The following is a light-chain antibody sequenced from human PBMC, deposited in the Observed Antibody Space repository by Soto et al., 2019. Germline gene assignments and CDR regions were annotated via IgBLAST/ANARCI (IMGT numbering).Light chain of an antibody. CDR3: QQRRNWPLIT. J-gene: IGKJ1*01. V-gene: IGKV3-11*01. Sequence: EIVLTQSPATLSLSPGERATLSCRASQSVSSYLAWYQQNPGQAPRLLIYDASNRATGIPARFSGSGSGTDFTLTISSLEPEDFAVYYCQQRRNWPLITFGQRTKVDIK. CDR2: DAS. CDR1: QSVSSY.